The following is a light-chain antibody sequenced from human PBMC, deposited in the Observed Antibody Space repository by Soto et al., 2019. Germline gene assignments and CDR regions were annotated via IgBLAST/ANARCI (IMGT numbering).Light chain of an antibody. Sequence: DLQMTQSPSSLSASVGDRVTITCRASQSVRRYLNWYQQKQGKAPKLLIYATSSLQSGVPSRFSGSGSGADFTLTISSLQPEDFAYYYCHQTSNIPFTFGGGTKVEN. V-gene: IGKV1-39*01. CDR3: HQTSNIPFT. J-gene: IGKJ4*01. CDR2: ATS. CDR1: QSVRRY.